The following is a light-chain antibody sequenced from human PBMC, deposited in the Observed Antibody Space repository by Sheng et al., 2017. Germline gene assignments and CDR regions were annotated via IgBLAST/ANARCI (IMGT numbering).Light chain of an antibody. CDR1: QRVDSAY. J-gene: IGKJ1*01. CDR3: QLYADSWT. Sequence: EIVLTQSPGTLSLSPGERVTLSCRASQRVDSAYIAWYQQKPGQAPRLVMYGASSRATGVPDRFSGGGFGTDFTLTISRLEPEDFAVYYCQLYADSWTFGQGTKVEIK. V-gene: IGKV3-20*01. CDR2: GAS.